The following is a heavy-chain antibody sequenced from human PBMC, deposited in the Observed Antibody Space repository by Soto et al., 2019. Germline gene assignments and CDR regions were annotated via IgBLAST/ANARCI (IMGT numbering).Heavy chain of an antibody. D-gene: IGHD3-16*02. CDR1: GGSISSGGYY. CDR3: ASLYYDYVWGSYRPHQFDY. CDR2: IYYSGST. J-gene: IGHJ4*02. V-gene: IGHV4-31*03. Sequence: QVQLQESGPGLVKPSQTLSLTCTVSGGSISSGGYYWSWIRQHPGKGLEWIGYIYYSGSTYYNPSLKSRVTISVDTSKNQFSLKLSSVTAADTAVYYCASLYYDYVWGSYRPHQFDYWGQGTLVTVSS.